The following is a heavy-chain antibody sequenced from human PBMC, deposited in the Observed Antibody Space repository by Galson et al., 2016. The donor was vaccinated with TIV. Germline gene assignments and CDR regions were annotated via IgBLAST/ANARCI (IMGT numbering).Heavy chain of an antibody. V-gene: IGHV3-23*01. J-gene: IGHJ4*02. D-gene: IGHD3-22*01. Sequence: MTWVRQAPGKGLEWVSRISAGGGRTDYADSVKGRFTISRDNPKNTLYLQMSSLRADDTAVYFCAKMDSSGFDYVRRFDFWGQGTLATVSS. CDR2: ISAGGGRT. CDR3: AKMDSSGFDYVRRFDF.